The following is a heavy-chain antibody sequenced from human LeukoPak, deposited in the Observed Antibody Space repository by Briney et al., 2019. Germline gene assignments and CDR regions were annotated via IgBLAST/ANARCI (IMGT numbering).Heavy chain of an antibody. CDR2: IYYSGST. D-gene: IGHD6-13*01. CDR1: GGSISSYY. V-gene: IGHV4-59*01. CDR3: ARESDSSSWCSWFDP. J-gene: IGHJ5*02. Sequence: SETLSLTCTVSGGSISSYYWSWIRQPPGKGLEWIGYIYYSGSTNYNPSLKSRVTISVDTSKNQFSLKLSSVTAADTAVYYCARESDSSSWCSWFDPWGQGTLVTVSS.